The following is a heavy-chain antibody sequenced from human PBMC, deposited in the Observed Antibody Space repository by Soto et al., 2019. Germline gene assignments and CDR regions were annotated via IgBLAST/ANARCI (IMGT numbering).Heavy chain of an antibody. Sequence: TLSLTWTVYGGSISSVSYYWSWIRQHPGKGLEWIGYIYYSGSTYYNPSLKSRVTISVDTSKNQFSLKLSSVTAADTAVYYCARDESYRGARGAFDIWGQGTMVT. CDR2: IYYSGST. J-gene: IGHJ3*02. V-gene: IGHV4-31*02. D-gene: IGHD2-21*01. CDR1: GGSISSVSYY. CDR3: ARDESYRGARGAFDI.